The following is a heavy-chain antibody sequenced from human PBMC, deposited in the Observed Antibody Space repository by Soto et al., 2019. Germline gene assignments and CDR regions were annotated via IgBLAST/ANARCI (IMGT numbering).Heavy chain of an antibody. J-gene: IGHJ6*02. CDR2: FDPEDGET. D-gene: IGHD4-17*01. CDR3: ATSLTVTGPDYYYGMDV. V-gene: IGHV1-24*01. CDR1: GYTLTELS. Sequence: ASVKVSCKVSGYTLTELSMHWVRQAPGKGLEWMGGFDPEDGETIYAQKFQGRVTMTEDTSTDTAYMELSSLRSEDTAVYYCATSLTVTGPDYYYGMDVWSQGTTVTVSS.